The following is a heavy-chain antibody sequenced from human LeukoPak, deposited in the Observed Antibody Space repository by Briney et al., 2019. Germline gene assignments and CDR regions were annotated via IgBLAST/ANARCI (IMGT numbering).Heavy chain of an antibody. CDR3: ASPTAGTNFDC. CDR2: ISNEGGYT. D-gene: IGHD6-13*01. V-gene: IGHV3-11*03. CDR1: GFTVSDYY. Sequence: PGGSLRLSCAASGFTVSDYYMGWIRQAPGKGLEWVSYISNEGGYTNYADSVKGRFTISRDNAKNSLFLQMNSLRAEDTAVYYCASPTAGTNFDCWGQGTLVTVSS. J-gene: IGHJ4*02.